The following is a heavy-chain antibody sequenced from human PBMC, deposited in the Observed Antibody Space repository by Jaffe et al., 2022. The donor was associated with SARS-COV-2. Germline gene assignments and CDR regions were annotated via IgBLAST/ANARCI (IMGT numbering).Heavy chain of an antibody. CDR3: TTPQWYSEGKLSDI. CDR1: GFTFSNAW. D-gene: IGHD1-1*01. J-gene: IGHJ3*02. V-gene: IGHV3-15*01. CDR2: IKSKADGGTT. Sequence: EVQLVESGGGLVKPGGSLRLSCAASGFTFSNAWMSWVRQAPGKGLEWVGRIKSKADGGTTDYAAPVKGRFIISRDDSKNTLHLQMNSLKTEDTAVYYCTTPQWYSEGKLSDIWGQGTMVTVSS.